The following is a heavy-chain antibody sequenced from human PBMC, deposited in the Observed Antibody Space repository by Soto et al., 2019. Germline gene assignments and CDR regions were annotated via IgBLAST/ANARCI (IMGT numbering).Heavy chain of an antibody. D-gene: IGHD4-17*01. CDR1: GFTFSSYG. J-gene: IGHJ4*02. CDR3: ATLPYGGNGQTSFDY. Sequence: PGGSLRLSCAASGFTFSSYGMHWVRQAPGKGLEWVAVIWYDGSNKYYADSVKGRFTISRDNSKNTLYLQMNSLRAEDTAVYYCATLPYGGNGQTSFDYWGQGTLVTVSS. CDR2: IWYDGSNK. V-gene: IGHV3-33*01.